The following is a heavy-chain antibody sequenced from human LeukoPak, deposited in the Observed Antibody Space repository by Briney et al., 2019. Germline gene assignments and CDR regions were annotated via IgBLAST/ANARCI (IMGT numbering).Heavy chain of an antibody. CDR3: AKDRHSSGHGAFDI. CDR1: GFTVSSNY. Sequence: PGGSLRLSCAASGFTVSSNYMSWVRQAPGKGLEWVSVIYSGGSTYYADSVKGRFTISRDNSKNTLYLQMNSLRAEDTAVYYCAKDRHSSGHGAFDIWGQGTMVTVSS. D-gene: IGHD6-19*01. J-gene: IGHJ3*02. V-gene: IGHV3-53*01. CDR2: IYSGGST.